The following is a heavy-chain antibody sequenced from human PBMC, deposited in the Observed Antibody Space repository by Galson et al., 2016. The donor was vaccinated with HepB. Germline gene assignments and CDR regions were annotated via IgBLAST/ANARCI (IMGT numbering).Heavy chain of an antibody. V-gene: IGHV4-39*02. CDR1: GASISGSTYY. J-gene: IGHJ6*02. CDR2: SYVGGST. CDR3: ARPRPPHYYYGFDV. Sequence: SETLSLTCTVSGASISGSTYYWGWIRQPPGKGLEWIASSYVGGSTYYEPSLRSRVTTSFDTSKNHSSLRLSSVTAADTAVYYCARPRPPHYYYGFDVWGQGTTVTVSS.